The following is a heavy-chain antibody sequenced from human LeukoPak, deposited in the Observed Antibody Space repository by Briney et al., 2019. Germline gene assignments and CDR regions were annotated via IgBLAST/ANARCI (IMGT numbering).Heavy chain of an antibody. J-gene: IGHJ4*02. CDR3: ASSRGYSDYDSDY. Sequence: GGSLRLSCAASGFTFITYAMHWVRQAPGKGLEWVAVISDDGSNKYYADSVKGRFTISRDNSKNTLYLQMNSLRPEDAAVYFCASSRGYSDYDSDYWGQGTLVTVSS. D-gene: IGHD5-12*01. V-gene: IGHV3-30*04. CDR1: GFTFITYA. CDR2: ISDDGSNK.